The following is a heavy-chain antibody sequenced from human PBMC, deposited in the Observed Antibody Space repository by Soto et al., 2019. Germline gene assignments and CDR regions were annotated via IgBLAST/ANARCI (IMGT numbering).Heavy chain of an antibody. CDR2: ISSSGSTI. CDR1: GFTFSDYY. V-gene: IGHV3-11*01. CDR3: ASSARIAVAGTGALDY. Sequence: GGSLRLSCAASGFTFSDYYMSWIRQAPGKGLEWVSYISSSGSTIYYADSVKGRFTISRDNAKNSLYLQMNSLRAEDTAVYYCASSARIAVAGTGALDYWGQGTLVTVSS. D-gene: IGHD6-19*01. J-gene: IGHJ4*02.